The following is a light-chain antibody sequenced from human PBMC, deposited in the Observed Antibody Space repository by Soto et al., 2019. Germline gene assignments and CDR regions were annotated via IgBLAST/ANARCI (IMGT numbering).Light chain of an antibody. Sequence: ELVVTKSPGTLSLSPGERATLSCRASQTVTRNYLAWTQQKPGQAPSLLIYGAFIRATGIPDVFSGSGPVTDFGLTISSLEHEEFAVYFCRHYVESSLTFGQGTKVEFK. CDR2: GAF. CDR1: QTVTRNY. V-gene: IGKV3-20*01. J-gene: IGKJ1*01. CDR3: RHYVESSLT.